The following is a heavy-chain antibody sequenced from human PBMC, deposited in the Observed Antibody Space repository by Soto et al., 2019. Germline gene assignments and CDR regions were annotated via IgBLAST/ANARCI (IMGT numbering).Heavy chain of an antibody. CDR2: IFYSGTT. CDR1: GGPFSSSGYY. Sequence: SETLSLTCTVSGGPFSSSGYYWGWLRQPPGKGLEWIGTIFYSGTTYYNPSLESRLTISIDASNNQFSLKLSSVTAADTAVYFCARHLCDSDGYPSPYYHGMDVWGQGTTVTVSS. J-gene: IGHJ6*02. V-gene: IGHV4-39*01. CDR3: ARHLCDSDGYPSPYYHGMDV. D-gene: IGHD3-22*01.